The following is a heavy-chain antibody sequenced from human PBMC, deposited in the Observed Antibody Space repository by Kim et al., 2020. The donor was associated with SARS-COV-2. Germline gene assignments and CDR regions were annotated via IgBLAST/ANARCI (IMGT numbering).Heavy chain of an antibody. CDR2: IWLRDSST. CDR1: GYIFNTYW. CDR3: ARRLQNSGFSGAFDV. J-gene: IGHJ3*01. Sequence: GESLKISCKGSGYIFNTYWIGWVRQMPGKGLEWMGIIWLRDSSTRYSSSFQGQVSISADKSINTAYLQWSSLKASDTAMYYCARRLQNSGFSGAFDVWGQGTMVTVSS. D-gene: IGHD3-22*01. V-gene: IGHV5-51*01.